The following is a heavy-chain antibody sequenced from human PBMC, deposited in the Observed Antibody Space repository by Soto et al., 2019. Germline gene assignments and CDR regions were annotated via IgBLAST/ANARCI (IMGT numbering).Heavy chain of an antibody. J-gene: IGHJ4*02. Sequence: ASVKVSCKASGYTFTSYYMHWVRQAPVQGLEWMGIINPSGGSTSYAQKFQGRVTMTRDTSTSTVYMELSSLRSEDTAVYYCARTRAEYYDSSGYPFDYWGQGTLVTVS. CDR2: INPSGGST. D-gene: IGHD3-22*01. CDR3: ARTRAEYYDSSGYPFDY. CDR1: GYTFTSYY. V-gene: IGHV1-46*01.